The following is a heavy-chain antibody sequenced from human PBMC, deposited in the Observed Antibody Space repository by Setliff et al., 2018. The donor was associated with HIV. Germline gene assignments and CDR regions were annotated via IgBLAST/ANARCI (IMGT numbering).Heavy chain of an antibody. V-gene: IGHV4-59*01. J-gene: IGHJ4*02. CDR2: IYTSGST. Sequence: SETLSLTCSVSGGSFSGYYWSWIRQPPGKGLEWIGHIYTSGSTNYNPSLKSRVTISVDTSKNQFSLKLTSVTAADTAIYYCARGVNFDYWGQGTQVTVSS. CDR1: GGSFSGYY. CDR3: ARGVNFDY. D-gene: IGHD3-3*01.